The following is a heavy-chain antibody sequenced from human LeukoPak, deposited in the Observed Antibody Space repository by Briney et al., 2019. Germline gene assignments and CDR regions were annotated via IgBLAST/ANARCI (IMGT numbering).Heavy chain of an antibody. V-gene: IGHV1-2*02. Sequence: ASVKVSCKASGYTFTSHYMHWVRQAPGQGLEWMGWINPNSGVTNYAQKFQGRVTMTRDTSISTAYMELSRLTSDDTAVYYCAPSGRGGPYYFDYWGQGTLVTVSS. CDR1: GYTFTSHY. D-gene: IGHD3-10*01. CDR3: APSGRGGPYYFDY. CDR2: INPNSGVT. J-gene: IGHJ4*02.